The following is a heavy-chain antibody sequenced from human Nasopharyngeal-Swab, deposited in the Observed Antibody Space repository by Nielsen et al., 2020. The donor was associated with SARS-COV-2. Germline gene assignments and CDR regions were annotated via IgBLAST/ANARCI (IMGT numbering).Heavy chain of an antibody. CDR2: MSPNSGNT. CDR3: ARGDIWPRRTGVDY. D-gene: IGHD3-9*01. CDR1: GYTFTSYD. J-gene: IGHJ4*02. V-gene: IGHV1-8*01. Sequence: ASVKVSCKASGYTFTSYDINWVRQATGQGLEWMGWMSPNSGNTGYAQKFQGRVTMTRNTSISTAYMELSSLRSEDTAVYYCARGDIWPRRTGVDYWGQGTLVTVSS.